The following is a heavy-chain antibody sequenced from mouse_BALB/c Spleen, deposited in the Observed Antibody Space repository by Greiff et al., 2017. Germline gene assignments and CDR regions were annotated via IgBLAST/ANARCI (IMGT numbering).Heavy chain of an antibody. CDR3: ARITGTFAY. CDR2: IDPANGNT. Sequence: EVKLVESGAELVKPGASVKLSCTASGFNIKDTYMHWVKQRPEQGLEWIGRIDPANGNTKYDPKFQGKATITADTSSNTAYLQLSSLTSEDTAVYYCARITGTFAYWGQGTLVTVSA. CDR1: GFNIKDTY. D-gene: IGHD4-1*01. J-gene: IGHJ3*01. V-gene: IGHV14-3*02.